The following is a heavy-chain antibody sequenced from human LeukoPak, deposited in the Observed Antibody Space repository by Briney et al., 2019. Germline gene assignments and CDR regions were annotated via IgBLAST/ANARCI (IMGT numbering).Heavy chain of an antibody. CDR1: GYTLTGYV. CDR2: FSPTIGDT. Sequence: ASVKVSCKVSGYTLTGYVISWVRQAPGQGFKWMGGFSPTIGDTTYAQKLQGRVTVTRDTSISKAYMELSSLTSDDTAVYYCVRDHDSSGRTDDAFDIWGQGTMVTVSS. CDR3: VRDHDSSGRTDDAFDI. V-gene: IGHV1-2*02. D-gene: IGHD3-22*01. J-gene: IGHJ3*02.